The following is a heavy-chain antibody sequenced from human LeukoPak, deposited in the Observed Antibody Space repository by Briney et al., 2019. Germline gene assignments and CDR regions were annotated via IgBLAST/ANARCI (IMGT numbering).Heavy chain of an antibody. J-gene: IGHJ4*02. D-gene: IGHD5-24*01. CDR1: GFMFSSNW. Sequence: GGSLRLSCAASGFMFSSNWMSWVRLAPGKGLEWVANIKEDGTETYYDDSVKGRFTISRDSAKNSLYLQMNSLRVEDTAVYYCAKEGRSLQTYWGQGTLVTVSS. V-gene: IGHV3-7*03. CDR2: IKEDGTET. CDR3: AKEGRSLQTY.